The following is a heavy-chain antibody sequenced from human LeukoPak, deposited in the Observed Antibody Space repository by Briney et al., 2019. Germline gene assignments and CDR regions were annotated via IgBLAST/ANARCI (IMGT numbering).Heavy chain of an antibody. CDR1: GFTFSNYG. CDR3: AKETTVVTYWYFDL. D-gene: IGHD4-23*01. J-gene: IGHJ2*01. Sequence: PGGSLRLSRAASGFTFSNYGMRCVRQAPGKGLEGVSGISDSGDSTYYADSVKGRFTISRDNSDNTLFLQMNSLRAEDTAVYFCAKETTVVTYWYFDLWGRGTLVTVSS. V-gene: IGHV3-23*01. CDR2: ISDSGDST.